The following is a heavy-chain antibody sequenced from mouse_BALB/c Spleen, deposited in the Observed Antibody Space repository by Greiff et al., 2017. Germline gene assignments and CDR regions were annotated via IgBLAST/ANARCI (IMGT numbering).Heavy chain of an antibody. CDR3: ARNAPSYYYGSSSDWYFDV. CDR1: GFTFSSYT. V-gene: IGHV5-12-2*01. Sequence: EVKLEESGGGLVQPGGSLKLSCAASGFTFSSYTMSWVRQTPEKRLEWVAYISNGGGSTYYPDTVKGRFTISRDNAKNTLYLQMSSLKSEDTAMYYCARNAPSYYYGSSSDWYFDVWGAGTTVTVSS. J-gene: IGHJ1*01. CDR2: ISNGGGST. D-gene: IGHD1-1*01.